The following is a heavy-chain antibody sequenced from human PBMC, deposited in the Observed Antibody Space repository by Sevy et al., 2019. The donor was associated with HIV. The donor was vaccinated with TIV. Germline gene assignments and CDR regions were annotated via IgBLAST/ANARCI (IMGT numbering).Heavy chain of an antibody. D-gene: IGHD3-10*01. CDR2: ISYDGSNK. CDR1: GFTFSSYG. V-gene: IGHV3-30*18. Sequence: GGSLRLSCAASGFTFSSYGMHWVRQAPGKGLEWVAVISYDGSNKYYADSVKGRFTISRDNSKNTLYLQMNSLRAEDTAVYYCAKDHRSDELLWFGELFHWGQGTLVTVSS. J-gene: IGHJ4*02. CDR3: AKDHRSDELLWFGELFH.